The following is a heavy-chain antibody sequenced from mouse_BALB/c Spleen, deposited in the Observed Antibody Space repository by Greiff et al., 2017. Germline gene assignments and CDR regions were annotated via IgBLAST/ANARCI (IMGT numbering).Heavy chain of an antibody. V-gene: IGHV2-2*02. CDR2: IWSGGST. J-gene: IGHJ4*01. CDR1: GFSLTSYG. Sequence: VQLVESGPGLVQPSQSLSITCTVSGFSLTSYGVHWVRQSPGKGLEWLGVIWSGGSTDYNAAFISRLSISKDNSKSQVFFKMNSLQANDTAIYYCARGTVVDYYYAMDYWGQGTSVTVSS. CDR3: ARGTVVDYYYAMDY. D-gene: IGHD1-1*01.